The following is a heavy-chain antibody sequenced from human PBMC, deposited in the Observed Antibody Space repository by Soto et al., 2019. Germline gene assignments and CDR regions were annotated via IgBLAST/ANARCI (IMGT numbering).Heavy chain of an antibody. D-gene: IGHD2-15*01. CDR1: GYTFTGYY. V-gene: IGHV1-2*02. J-gene: IGHJ4*02. CDR3: ARDLAKGGGSAGFDY. CDR2: INPNSGGT. Sequence: QVQLVQSGAEVKKPGASVKVSCKASGYTFTGYYIHWVRQAPGQGLEWMGWINPNSGGTKYPQKFQCRVTMTRDTSIRTVYMSMTGLKSYDTAVYFCARDLAKGGGSAGFDYWGQGTLVAVSS.